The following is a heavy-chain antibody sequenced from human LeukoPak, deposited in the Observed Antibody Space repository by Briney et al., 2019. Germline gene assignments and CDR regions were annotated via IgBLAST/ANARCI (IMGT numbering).Heavy chain of an antibody. CDR3: GRLGPPGIAVAGWKLNDC. CDR2: INPNSGGT. Sequence: ASVKVSCKASGYTLTGYYMHWVRQAPGQGLEWMGWINPNSGGTNYAQKFQGRVTMTRDTSISTAYMELSRLRSDDAAVYYCGRLGPPGIAVAGWKLNDCWGQGTLVTVSS. J-gene: IGHJ4*02. D-gene: IGHD6-19*01. CDR1: GYTLTGYY. V-gene: IGHV1-2*02.